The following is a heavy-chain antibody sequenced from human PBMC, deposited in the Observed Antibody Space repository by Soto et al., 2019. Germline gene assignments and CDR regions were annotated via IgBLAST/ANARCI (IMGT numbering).Heavy chain of an antibody. V-gene: IGHV4-39*02. Sequence: SETLSLTCTVSGASINNNNNFWAWIRQPPGKGLEWIGSIYYAGGTYYNPSLKSRVTISVDTSKDQFSLRLNSVTVADTAVYYCAREYNWFDPWGQGTLVTVSS. CDR1: GASINNNNNF. CDR3: AREYNWFDP. CDR2: IYYAGGT. J-gene: IGHJ5*02.